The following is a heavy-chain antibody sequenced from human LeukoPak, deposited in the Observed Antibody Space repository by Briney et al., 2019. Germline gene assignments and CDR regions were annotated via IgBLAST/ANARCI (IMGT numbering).Heavy chain of an antibody. J-gene: IGHJ4*02. CDR3: TTGQQYYDILTGYQGY. V-gene: IGHV3-15*01. CDR2: IKSKTDGGTT. D-gene: IGHD3-9*01. Sequence: GGSLRLSCAASGFTFSDYYMSWVRQAPGKGLEWVGRIKSKTDGGTTDYAAPVKGRFTISRDDSKNTLYLQMNSLKTEDTAVYYCTTGQQYYDILTGYQGYWGQGTLVTVSS. CDR1: GFTFSDYY.